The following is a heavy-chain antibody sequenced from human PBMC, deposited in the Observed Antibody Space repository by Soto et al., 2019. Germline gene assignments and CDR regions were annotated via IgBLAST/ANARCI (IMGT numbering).Heavy chain of an antibody. CDR3: ARLANYYGSGSRGPDY. D-gene: IGHD3-10*01. J-gene: IGHJ4*02. CDR1: GGSISSSSYY. V-gene: IGHV4-39*01. Sequence: QLQLQESGPGLVKPSETLSLTCTVSGGSISSSSYYWGWIRQPPGKGLEWIGSIYYSGSTYYNPSLKSRVTISVDTSKNQFSLKLSSVTAADTAVYYCARLANYYGSGSRGPDYWGQGTLVTVSS. CDR2: IYYSGST.